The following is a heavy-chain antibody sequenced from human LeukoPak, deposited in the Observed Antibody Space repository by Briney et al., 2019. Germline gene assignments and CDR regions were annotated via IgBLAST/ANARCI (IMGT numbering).Heavy chain of an antibody. CDR1: GGSISSSNW. D-gene: IGHD6-19*01. Sequence: SETLSLTCAVSGGSISSSNWWSWVRQPPGKGLEWIGEIYHSGSTNYNPSLKSRVTISVDKSKNQFSLKLSSVTAADTAVYYCASRGADSSGWKSWFDPWGQGTLVTVSS. CDR2: IYHSGST. J-gene: IGHJ5*02. V-gene: IGHV4-4*02. CDR3: ASRGADSSGWKSWFDP.